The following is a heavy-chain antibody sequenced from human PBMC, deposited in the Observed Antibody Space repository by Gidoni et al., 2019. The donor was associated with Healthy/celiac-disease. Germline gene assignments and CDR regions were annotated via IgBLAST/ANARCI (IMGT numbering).Heavy chain of an antibody. D-gene: IGHD6-19*01. Sequence: STCGSSSCWIRQPPGKGLEWIGSIYYSGSTYYNPSLKRRVTISVDTSKNQFSLTLSAVTAADTAVYYCARPADIAVAGTHNTYFDYWGQGTLVTVSS. J-gene: IGHJ4*02. V-gene: IGHV4-39*01. CDR2: IYYSGST. CDR1: STCGSS. CDR3: ARPADIAVAGTHNTYFDY.